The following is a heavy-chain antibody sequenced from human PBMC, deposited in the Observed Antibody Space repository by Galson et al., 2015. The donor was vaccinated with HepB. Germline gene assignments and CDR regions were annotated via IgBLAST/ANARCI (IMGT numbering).Heavy chain of an antibody. D-gene: IGHD4-11*01. V-gene: IGHV1-18*01. CDR3: ARFDRTTVTTSFDY. Sequence: SVKVSCKASGYTFTSYGISWVRQAPGQGLEWMGWISAYNGNTNYAQKLQGRVTMTTDTSTSTAYMELRSLRSDDTAVYYCARFDRTTVTTSFDYWGQGTLVTVSS. J-gene: IGHJ4*02. CDR1: GYTFTSYG. CDR2: ISAYNGNT.